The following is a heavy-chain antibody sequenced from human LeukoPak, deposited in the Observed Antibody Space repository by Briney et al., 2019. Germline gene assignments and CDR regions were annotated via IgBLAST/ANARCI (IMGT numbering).Heavy chain of an antibody. CDR3: ARGLKARYYYGSGSYASGRYYFDY. D-gene: IGHD3-10*01. CDR1: GGSFSGYY. J-gene: IGHJ4*02. V-gene: IGHV4-34*01. CDR2: INHSGST. Sequence: PSETLSLTCAVYGGSFSGYYWSWIRQPPGKGLEWIGEINHSGSTNYNPSLKSRVTISVDTSKNQFSLKLSSVTAADTAVYYCARGLKARYYYGSGSYASGRYYFDYWGQGTLVTVSS.